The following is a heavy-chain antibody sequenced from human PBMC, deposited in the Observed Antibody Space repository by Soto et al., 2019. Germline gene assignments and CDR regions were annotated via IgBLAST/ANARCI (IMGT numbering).Heavy chain of an antibody. CDR3: ARSQMVYALFDY. V-gene: IGHV4-59*01. CDR2: IYYSGST. J-gene: IGHJ4*02. Sequence: SETLSLTCTVSGGSISSYYWSWIRQPPGKGLEWIGYIYYSGSTNYNPSLKSRVTISVDTSKNQFSLKLSSVTAADTAVYYCARSQMVYALFDYWGQGTLVTVSS. CDR1: GGSISSYY. D-gene: IGHD2-8*01.